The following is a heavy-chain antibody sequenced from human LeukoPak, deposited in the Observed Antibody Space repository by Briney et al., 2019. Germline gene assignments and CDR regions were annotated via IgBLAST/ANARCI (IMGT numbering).Heavy chain of an antibody. J-gene: IGHJ3*02. CDR3: ARHLPETYDSGGFDSGAFDI. D-gene: IGHD3-22*01. V-gene: IGHV4-4*09. Sequence: PSETLSLTCTVSGGSISSYYWSWIRQPPGKGLEWIGYIYTSGSTNYNPSLKSRVTISVDTSKNQFSLKLSSVTAADTAVYYCARHLPETYDSGGFDSGAFDIWGQGTMVTVSS. CDR1: GGSISSYY. CDR2: IYTSGST.